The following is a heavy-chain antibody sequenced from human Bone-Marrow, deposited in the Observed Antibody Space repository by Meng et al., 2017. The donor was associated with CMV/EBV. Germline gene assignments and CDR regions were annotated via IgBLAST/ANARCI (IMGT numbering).Heavy chain of an antibody. CDR3: ARDKSVGSGRYYFDY. CDR2: IIPILGIA. J-gene: IGHJ4*02. Sequence: SVKVSCKASGGTFSSYTISWVRQASGQGLEWMGRIIPILGIANYAQKFQGRVTITADKSTSTAYMELSSLRSEDTAVYYCARDKSVGSGRYYFDYWGQGTLVTVSS. CDR1: GGTFSSYT. V-gene: IGHV1-69*04. D-gene: IGHD2-15*01.